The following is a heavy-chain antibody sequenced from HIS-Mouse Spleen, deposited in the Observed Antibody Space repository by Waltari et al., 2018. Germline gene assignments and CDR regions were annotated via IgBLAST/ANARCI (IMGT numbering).Heavy chain of an antibody. CDR3: AREIPYSSSWYDWYFDL. CDR1: GGSISSSSYY. CDR2: FPYSGRT. Sequence: QLQLQESGPGLVKPSETLSLTCTVSGGSISSSSYYWGWIRQPPGKGLEWIGSFPYSGRTYYNPSLKTRVTLSVDTSKNQFSLKLSSVTAADTAVYYCAREIPYSSSWYDWYFDLWGRGTLVTVSS. V-gene: IGHV4-39*07. D-gene: IGHD6-13*01. J-gene: IGHJ2*01.